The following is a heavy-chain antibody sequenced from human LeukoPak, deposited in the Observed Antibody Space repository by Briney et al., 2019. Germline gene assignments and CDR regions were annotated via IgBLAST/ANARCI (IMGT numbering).Heavy chain of an antibody. CDR3: ARTNEYDFWSGYYTVWGAFDI. CDR1: GSTFSSYG. J-gene: IGHJ3*02. CDR2: IWYDGSNK. Sequence: GRSLRLSCAASGSTFSSYGMHWVRQAPGKGLEWVAVIWYDGSNKYYADSVKGRFTISRGNSKNTLYLQMNSLRAEDTAVYYCARTNEYDFWSGYYTVWGAFDIWGQGTMVTVSS. V-gene: IGHV3-33*01. D-gene: IGHD3-3*01.